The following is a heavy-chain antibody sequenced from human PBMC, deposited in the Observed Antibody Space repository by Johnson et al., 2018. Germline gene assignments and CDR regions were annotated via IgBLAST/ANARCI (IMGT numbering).Heavy chain of an antibody. CDR2: IRSKANDYAT. Sequence: VQLQESGGGVVQPGGSLKLSCAASGFSFSGSAMHWVRQASGKGLEWVGRIRSKANDYATVYAASVKGRFTISRDDSKNTAYLQMNSLKTEDTAVYYCTRGEVEPAILAAFAIWGQGTMVTVSS. V-gene: IGHV3-73*01. CDR1: GFSFSGSA. J-gene: IGHJ3*02. CDR3: TRGEVEPAILAAFAI. D-gene: IGHD1-14*01.